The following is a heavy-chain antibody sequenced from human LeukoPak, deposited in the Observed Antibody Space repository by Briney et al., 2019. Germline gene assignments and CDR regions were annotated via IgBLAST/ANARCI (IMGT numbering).Heavy chain of an antibody. Sequence: SETLSLTCTVSGGSISSSSYYWGWIRQPPGKGLEWIGSIYYSGSTYYNPSLKSRVTISVDTSKDQFSLKLSPVTAADTAVYYCARHLRFLEWFGYWGQGTLVTVSS. J-gene: IGHJ4*02. CDR2: IYYSGST. CDR3: ARHLRFLEWFGY. CDR1: GGSISSSSYY. V-gene: IGHV4-39*01. D-gene: IGHD3-3*01.